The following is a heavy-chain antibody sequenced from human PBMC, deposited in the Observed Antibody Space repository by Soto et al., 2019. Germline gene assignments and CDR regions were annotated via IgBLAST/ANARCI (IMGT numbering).Heavy chain of an antibody. CDR2: IFWHDDE. D-gene: IGHD5-18*01. CDR1: GFSLTTSGVG. V-gene: IGHV2-5*01. CDR3: VHAGYSYDHFGY. J-gene: IGHJ4*02. Sequence: QITLKESGTTLVKPTQTLTLTCTFSGFSLTTSGVGVGWIRQPPGKALECLALIFWHDDERYSPSLKSRLTINQDTSKNQVVLTMTNMDPVDTATYSLVHAGYSYDHFGYWGRGTLVTVSS.